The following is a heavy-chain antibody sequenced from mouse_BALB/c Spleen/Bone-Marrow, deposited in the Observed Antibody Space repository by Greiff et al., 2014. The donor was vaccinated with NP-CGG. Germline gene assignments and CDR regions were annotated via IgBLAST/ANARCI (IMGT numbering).Heavy chain of an antibody. Sequence: DLVKPGASVKLSCKASGYTFTSYWINWIKQRPGPGLEWIGRISPGSGTTYYNEMFKGKATLTVDTSSTTAYIQLSSLSSEDSAVYFCARGSYYYGSSSPWFAYWGQGTLVTVSA. CDR1: GYTFTSYW. CDR3: ARGSYYYGSSSPWFAY. CDR2: ISPGSGTT. V-gene: IGHV1S41*01. J-gene: IGHJ3*01. D-gene: IGHD1-1*01.